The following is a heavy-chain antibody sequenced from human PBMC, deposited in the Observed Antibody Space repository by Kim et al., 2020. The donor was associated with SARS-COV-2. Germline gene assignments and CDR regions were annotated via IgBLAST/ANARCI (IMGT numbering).Heavy chain of an antibody. CDR1: GFTFSSYA. CDR2: ISGSGGST. CDR3: AKDQRDTVVRGWYSSSWYSHDAFDI. J-gene: IGHJ3*02. V-gene: IGHV3-23*01. D-gene: IGHD6-13*01. Sequence: GGSLRLSCAASGFTFSSYAMSWVRQAPGKGLEWVSAISGSGGSTYYADSVKGRFTISRDNSKNTLYLQMNSLRAEDTAVYYCAKDQRDTVVRGWYSSSWYSHDAFDIWGQGTMVTVSS.